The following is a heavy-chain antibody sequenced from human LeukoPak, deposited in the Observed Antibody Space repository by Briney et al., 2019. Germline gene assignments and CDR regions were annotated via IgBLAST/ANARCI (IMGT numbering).Heavy chain of an antibody. J-gene: IGHJ4*02. D-gene: IGHD6-19*01. Sequence: GGSLRLSCTAPGSRFDDHGMAWVRQAPGKGLERVCGINWNGGSTGYADSVKGRFTISRDNAKNSLYLQMNSLRADDTALYYCARGDSSGWYLDDWGQGTLVTVSS. V-gene: IGHV3-20*04. CDR2: INWNGGST. CDR3: ARGDSSGWYLDD. CDR1: GSRFDDHG.